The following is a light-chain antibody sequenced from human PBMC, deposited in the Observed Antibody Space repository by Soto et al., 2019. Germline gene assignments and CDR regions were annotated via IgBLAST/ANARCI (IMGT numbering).Light chain of an antibody. V-gene: IGLV2-14*01. CDR3: SSYSTSSTQVV. J-gene: IGLJ2*01. CDR1: SSDVGGYKF. Sequence: QSALTQPASVSGSPGQSITISCTGTSSDVGGYKFVSWYQQHPGTAPKLMIYEVSNRPSGVSNRFSGSKSGNTASLTISGLQAEDEADYYCSSYSTSSTQVVFGGGTKLTVL. CDR2: EVS.